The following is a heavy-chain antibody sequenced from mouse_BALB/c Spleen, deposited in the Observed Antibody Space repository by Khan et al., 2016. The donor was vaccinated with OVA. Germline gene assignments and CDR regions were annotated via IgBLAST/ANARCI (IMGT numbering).Heavy chain of an antibody. V-gene: IGHV1-7*01. CDR1: GYTFINYW. D-gene: IGHD1-1*01. J-gene: IGHJ2*01. CDR3: ARRGLRWDCDY. Sequence: QVRLQQSGAELAKPGASVKMSCKASGYTFINYWILWVKQRPGQGLEWIGYINPSTAYTEYNQNFNDKATLTADKSSSTAYMQLSSLTSEDSAGYYCARRGLRWDCDYWGQGTTLTVSS. CDR2: INPSTAYT.